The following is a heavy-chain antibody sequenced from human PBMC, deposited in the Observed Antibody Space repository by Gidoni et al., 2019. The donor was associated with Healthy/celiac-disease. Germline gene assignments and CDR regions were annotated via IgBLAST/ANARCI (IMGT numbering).Heavy chain of an antibody. D-gene: IGHD4-17*01. CDR3: EMVSYGEFDY. V-gene: IGHV3-74*01. Sequence: EVQLVESGGGLVQPGGSLRLSCAASGFPFSSYWMHWVRQAPGKGRVWVSRSNSEGSSKSYADSVKGRLTISRDNAKNTLYLKRNSLRAEDTVVYYGEMVSYGEFDYWGQGTRVTVAS. CDR2: SNSEGSSK. CDR1: GFPFSSYW. J-gene: IGHJ4*02.